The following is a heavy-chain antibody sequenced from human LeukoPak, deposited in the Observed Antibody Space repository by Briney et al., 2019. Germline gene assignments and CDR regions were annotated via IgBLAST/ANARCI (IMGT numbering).Heavy chain of an antibody. Sequence: SETLSLTCAVYGGSFSGYYWSWIRQPPGKGLEWIGEINHSGSTNYNPPLKSRVTISVDTSKNQFSLKLSSVTAADTAVYYCARVGVVVPAAIVMDVWGKGTTVTVSS. J-gene: IGHJ6*03. CDR3: ARVGVVVPAAIVMDV. CDR1: GGSFSGYY. V-gene: IGHV4-34*01. CDR2: INHSGST. D-gene: IGHD2-2*02.